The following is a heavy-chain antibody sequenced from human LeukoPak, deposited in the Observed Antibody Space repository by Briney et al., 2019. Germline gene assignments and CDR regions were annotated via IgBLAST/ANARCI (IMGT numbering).Heavy chain of an antibody. D-gene: IGHD1-26*01. Sequence: SETLSLTCAVYGGSFSGYYWSWIRQPPGKGLEWIGEINHSGSTNYNPSLKSRVTISVDTSQNQFSLKLSSVTAADTAVYYCARDPLVGAITGFDYWGQGTLVTVSS. CDR3: ARDPLVGAITGFDY. CDR1: GGSFSGYY. CDR2: INHSGST. J-gene: IGHJ4*02. V-gene: IGHV4-34*01.